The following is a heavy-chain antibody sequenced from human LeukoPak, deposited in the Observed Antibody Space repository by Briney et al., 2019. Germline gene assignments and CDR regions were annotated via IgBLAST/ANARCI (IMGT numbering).Heavy chain of an antibody. CDR3: ARGVEAVAGTDFDY. Sequence: GGSLRLSCAASGFTFSSYAMSWVRQAPGKGLEWVSAISGSVSSTYYADSVKGRFTISRDNSKNTLYLQMNSLRAEDTAVYYCARGVEAVAGTDFDYWGQGTLVTVSS. CDR1: GFTFSSYA. D-gene: IGHD6-19*01. CDR2: ISGSVSST. J-gene: IGHJ4*02. V-gene: IGHV3-23*01.